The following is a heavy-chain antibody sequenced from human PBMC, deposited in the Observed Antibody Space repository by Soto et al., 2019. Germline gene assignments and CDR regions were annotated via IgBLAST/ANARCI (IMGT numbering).Heavy chain of an antibody. CDR1: GFTFSSYA. Sequence: EVQLLESGGGLVQPGGSLRLSCAASGFTFSSYAMSWVRRAPGKGLEWVSSISGSGGSTYYPDSVKGRFTISRDNSKNTVYLQMNSLRAEDTAVYYCAKATGITIFGVVIPDYWGQGTLVTVSS. V-gene: IGHV3-23*01. D-gene: IGHD3-3*01. CDR2: ISGSGGST. J-gene: IGHJ4*02. CDR3: AKATGITIFGVVIPDY.